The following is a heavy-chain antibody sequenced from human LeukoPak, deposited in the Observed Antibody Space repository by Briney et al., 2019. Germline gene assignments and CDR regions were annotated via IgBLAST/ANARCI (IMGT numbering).Heavy chain of an antibody. V-gene: IGHV4-38-2*02. Sequence: SETLSLTCTVSGYSISSGYYWGWIRQPPGKGLEWIGSIYHSGSTYYNPSLKSRVTISVDTSRNQFSLKLSSVTAADTAVYYCARGLWFGDENPPYFDYWGQGILVTVSS. CDR2: IYHSGST. CDR3: ARGLWFGDENPPYFDY. CDR1: GYSISSGYY. D-gene: IGHD3-10*01. J-gene: IGHJ4*02.